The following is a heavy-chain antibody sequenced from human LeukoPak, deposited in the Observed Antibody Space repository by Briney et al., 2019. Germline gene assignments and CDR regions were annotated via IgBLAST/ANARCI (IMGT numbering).Heavy chain of an antibody. D-gene: IGHD3-9*01. CDR3: ARDAVLRYFDWLSYYYYYYYGMDV. CDR2: ISYDGSNK. J-gene: IGHJ6*02. V-gene: IGHV3-30*04. Sequence: GGSLRLSFAASGFTFSSYAMQWVRQAPGKGLEWVAGISYDGSNKYYADSVKGRFTISRDNSKNTLYLQMNSLRAEDTAVYYCARDAVLRYFDWLSYYYYYYYGMDVWGQGTTVTVSS. CDR1: GFTFSSYA.